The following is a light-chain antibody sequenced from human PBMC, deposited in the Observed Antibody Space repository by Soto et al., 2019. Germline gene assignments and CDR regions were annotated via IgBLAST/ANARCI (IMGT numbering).Light chain of an antibody. CDR1: QSVSSN. CDR2: GAS. CDR3: QQYNNWPGYP. J-gene: IGKJ2*01. V-gene: IGKV3-15*01. Sequence: EIVMTQSPATLSVSPGERATLSCRASQSVSSNLAWYQQKPGQAPRLLIYGASTRATGIPARFSGSGSGTEFTLTISRLRSEDFAVYYCQQYNNWPGYPFGKGTKLEI.